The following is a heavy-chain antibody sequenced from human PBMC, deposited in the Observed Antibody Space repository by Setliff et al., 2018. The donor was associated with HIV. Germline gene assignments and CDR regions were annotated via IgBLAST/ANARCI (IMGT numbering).Heavy chain of an antibody. D-gene: IGHD3-3*01. V-gene: IGHV4-4*09. CDR3: ARLDSSIFGTIKPLHHFDY. Sequence: PSETLSLTCSVSGGSISGHFWSWIRQSPGKGLEWIGYIYGNGNTKYNRFLNSRVTMSVDTSKNQFSLNLNSVTAAETAMYYCARLDSSIFGTIKPLHHFDYWGQGLMVTVSS. J-gene: IGHJ4*01. CDR2: IYGNGNT. CDR1: GGSISGHF.